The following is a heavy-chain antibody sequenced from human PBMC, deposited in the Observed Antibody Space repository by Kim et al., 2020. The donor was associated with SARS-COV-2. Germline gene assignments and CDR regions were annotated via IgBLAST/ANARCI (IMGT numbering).Heavy chain of an antibody. Sequence: QGRVTMTRDTSTSTVYMELSSLRSEDTAVYYCARDQTYYYDSSGYSRFDPWGQGTLVTVSS. J-gene: IGHJ5*02. D-gene: IGHD3-22*01. CDR3: ARDQTYYYDSSGYSRFDP. V-gene: IGHV1-46*01.